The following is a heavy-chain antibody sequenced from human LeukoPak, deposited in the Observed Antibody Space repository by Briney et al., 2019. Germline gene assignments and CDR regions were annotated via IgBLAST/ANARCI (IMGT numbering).Heavy chain of an antibody. J-gene: IGHJ4*02. V-gene: IGHV3-30*02. D-gene: IGHD3-10*01. CDR1: GFTFSSYG. CDR3: AKMDGSGSYYNPLDY. Sequence: GGSLRLSCAASGFTFSSYGMHWVRQAPGKGLGWGAFIHYDGSNKYYADSVKGRFTISRDNSKNTLYLQMNSLRAEDTAVYYCAKMDGSGSYYNPLDYWGQGTLVTVSS. CDR2: IHYDGSNK.